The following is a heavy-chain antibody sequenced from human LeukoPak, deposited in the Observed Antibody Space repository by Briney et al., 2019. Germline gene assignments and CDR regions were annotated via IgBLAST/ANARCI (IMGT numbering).Heavy chain of an antibody. CDR1: GFTFSSYG. J-gene: IGHJ4*02. V-gene: IGHV3-30*02. CDR3: GRANGGNMCRGHYFDY. D-gene: IGHD4-23*01. Sequence: GGSLRLSCAASGFTFSSYGMHWVRQAPGKGLEWVAFIRYDGSNKYYADSVKGRFTISRDNSKNTLYLQMNSLRAEDTAVYYCGRANGGNMCRGHYFDYWGQGTLVTVSS. CDR2: IRYDGSNK.